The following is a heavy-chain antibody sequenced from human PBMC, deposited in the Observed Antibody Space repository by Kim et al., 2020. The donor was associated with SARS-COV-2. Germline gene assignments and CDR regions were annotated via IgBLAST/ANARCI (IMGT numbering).Heavy chain of an antibody. V-gene: IGHV3-33*03. D-gene: IGHD4-17*01. Sequence: ADSGKGRFTISRDKSKNTLYLQMNSLRAEDTAVYYCAKTPGPTVTTDMDVWGQGTTVTVSS. J-gene: IGHJ6*02. CDR3: AKTPGPTVTTDMDV.